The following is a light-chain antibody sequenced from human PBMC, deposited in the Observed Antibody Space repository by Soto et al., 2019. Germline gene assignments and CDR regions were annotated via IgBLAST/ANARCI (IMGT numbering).Light chain of an antibody. CDR1: QTISSW. Sequence: IQMTQSPATLSGSVGDRVTITFRASQTISSWLAWYQQKPGKAPKLLIYKASTLKSGVPSRFSGSGSGTEFTLTISSLQPDDFATYYCPHYNSYSEAFGQGTKVDI. CDR3: PHYNSYSEA. J-gene: IGKJ1*01. CDR2: KAS. V-gene: IGKV1-5*03.